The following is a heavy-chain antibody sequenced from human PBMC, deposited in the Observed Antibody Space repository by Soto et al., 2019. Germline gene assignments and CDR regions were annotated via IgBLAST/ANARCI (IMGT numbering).Heavy chain of an antibody. J-gene: IGHJ4*02. D-gene: IGHD3-16*02. V-gene: IGHV1-18*01. CDR1: GYTFTSYG. CDR3: AGSQDDYIWGSYRPVGDY. CDR2: ISAYNGNT. Sequence: QVQLVQSGAEVKKPGASVKVSCKASGYTFTSYGISWVRQAPGQGLEWMGWISAYNGNTNYAQKLQGRVTMTTDTSTSTAYMELRSLRSDDTAVYYCAGSQDDYIWGSYRPVGDYWGQGTLVTGSS.